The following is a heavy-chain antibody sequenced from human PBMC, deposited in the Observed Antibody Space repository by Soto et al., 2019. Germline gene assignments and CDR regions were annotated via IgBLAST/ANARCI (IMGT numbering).Heavy chain of an antibody. Sequence: PSVKVSCKTSGFTFTTYYIHWVRQAPGQGLEWMGMIDPSGGSTTYAQKFQGRITMTSDMSTSTVYMELSSLRSEDTAVYYCARVPYDTTGYYAFWGQGTLVTVSS. J-gene: IGHJ4*02. D-gene: IGHD3-22*01. CDR2: IDPSGGST. CDR1: GFTFTTYY. CDR3: ARVPYDTTGYYAF. V-gene: IGHV1-46*01.